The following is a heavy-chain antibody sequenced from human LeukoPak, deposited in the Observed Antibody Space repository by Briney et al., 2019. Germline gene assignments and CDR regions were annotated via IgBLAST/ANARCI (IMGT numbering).Heavy chain of an antibody. CDR1: GGSISSSNW. J-gene: IGHJ4*02. D-gene: IGHD2-15*01. V-gene: IGHV4-4*02. CDR3: AREYCSGGSCCSVIPPHFDY. Sequence: SGTLSLTCAVSGGSISSSNWWSWVRQPPGKGLEWIGEIYHSGSTNYNPSLKSRVTISVDKSKNQFSLKLSSVTAADTAVYYCAREYCSGGSCCSVIPPHFDYWGQGTLVTVSS. CDR2: IYHSGST.